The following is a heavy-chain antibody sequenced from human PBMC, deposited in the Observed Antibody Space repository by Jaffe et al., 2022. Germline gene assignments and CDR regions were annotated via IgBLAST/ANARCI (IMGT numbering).Heavy chain of an antibody. V-gene: IGHV3-11*01. D-gene: IGHD2-15*01. CDR1: GFTFSDKY. Sequence: QVQLVESGGGLVKPGGSLRLSCAASGFTFSDKYMSWIRQAPGKGLEWVSYISSDGSSIDYADSVKGRFTISRDNAENSLYLQMNSLRAEDTAVYYCVRDGVRWPTGYWGQGTLVTVSS. CDR2: ISSDGSSI. J-gene: IGHJ4*02. CDR3: VRDGVRWPTGY.